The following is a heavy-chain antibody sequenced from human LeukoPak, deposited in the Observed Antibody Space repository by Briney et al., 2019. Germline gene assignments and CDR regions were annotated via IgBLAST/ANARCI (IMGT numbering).Heavy chain of an antibody. V-gene: IGHV3-74*03. CDR1: GFTFNTYW. CDR2: IDSDGSST. J-gene: IGHJ3*01. Sequence: GGSLRLSCAASGFTFNTYWMHWVRQAPGKGLVWVSRIDSDGSSTTYADSVKGRFTISRDNAKNTLYLQMSSLTAEDTAVYYCARPRSKFGDYAIDAFALWGQGTMVTVSS. CDR3: ARPRSKFGDYAIDAFAL. D-gene: IGHD4-17*01.